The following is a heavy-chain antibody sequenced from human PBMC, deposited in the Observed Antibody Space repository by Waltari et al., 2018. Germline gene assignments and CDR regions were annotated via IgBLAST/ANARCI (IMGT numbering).Heavy chain of an antibody. D-gene: IGHD3-3*01. J-gene: IGHJ4*02. V-gene: IGHV4-4*07. CDR2: IYTSGST. CDR1: GGSISSYY. Sequence: QVQLQESGPGLVKPSETLSLTCTVPGGSISSYYWSWIRQPAGKGLEWIGRIYTSGSTNYNPSLKSRVTMSVDTSKNQFSLKLSSVTAADTAVYYCARDMDDFWSGIFDYWGQGTLVTVSS. CDR3: ARDMDDFWSGIFDY.